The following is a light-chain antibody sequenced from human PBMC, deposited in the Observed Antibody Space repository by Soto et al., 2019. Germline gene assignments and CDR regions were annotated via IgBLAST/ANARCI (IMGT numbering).Light chain of an antibody. J-gene: IGKJ2*01. CDR1: QSVSTTF. CDR3: QHYGTSPPFT. CDR2: GAS. Sequence: EIVLTQSPGTLSLSPGERATLSCRASQSVSTTFLAWFQQKPGQAPRLLISGASSRATGIPDRFSGSGSGTDFPLPISRLEPEDFAVYYCQHYGTSPPFTFGQGTKLEIK. V-gene: IGKV3-20*01.